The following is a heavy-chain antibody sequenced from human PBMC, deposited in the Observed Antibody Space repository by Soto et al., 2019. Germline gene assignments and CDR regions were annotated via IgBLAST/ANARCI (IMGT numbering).Heavy chain of an antibody. D-gene: IGHD3-10*01. CDR2: ISSSGSTI. Sequence: EVQLVESGGGLVQPGGSLRLSCAASGFTFSSYEMNWVRQAPGKGLEWVSYISSSGSTIYYADSVKGRFTISRDNAKNSLYLQMNSLRAEDTAVYYCARGPITMVRGNFDYWGQGTLVIVSS. J-gene: IGHJ4*02. CDR3: ARGPITMVRGNFDY. V-gene: IGHV3-48*03. CDR1: GFTFSSYE.